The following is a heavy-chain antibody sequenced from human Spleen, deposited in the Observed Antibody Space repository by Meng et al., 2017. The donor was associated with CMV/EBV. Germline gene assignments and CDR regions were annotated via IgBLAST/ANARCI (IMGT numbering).Heavy chain of an antibody. D-gene: IGHD2-2*01. CDR2: IFYSGST. CDR1: GGSISSRTYY. J-gene: IGHJ4*02. CDR3: ARDGCSSTSCPIDY. V-gene: IGHV4-39*07. Sequence: GSLRLSCTVSGGSISSRTYYWGWIRQPPGKGLEWIGSIFYSGSTYYNPSLKSRVTISVDTSKNQFSLKLSSVTAADTAVYYCARDGCSSTSCPIDYWGQGTLVTVSS.